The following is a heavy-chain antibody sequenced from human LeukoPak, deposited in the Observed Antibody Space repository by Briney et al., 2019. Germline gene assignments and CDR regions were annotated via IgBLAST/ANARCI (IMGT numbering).Heavy chain of an antibody. CDR3: ARDRSAAPADY. V-gene: IGHV4-59*13. Sequence: PSETLSLTCTVSGGSITNNYWAWIRQPPGKGLEWIGYTHDSGNSNYNPSLRSRVTISIDTSKNQFSLKLTSVTAADTAVYYCARDRSAAPADYWGQGTLVTVSS. J-gene: IGHJ4*02. CDR2: THDSGNS. D-gene: IGHD6-13*01. CDR1: GGSITNNY.